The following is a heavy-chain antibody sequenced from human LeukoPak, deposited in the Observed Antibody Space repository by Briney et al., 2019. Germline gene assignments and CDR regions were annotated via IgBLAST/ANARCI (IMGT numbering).Heavy chain of an antibody. V-gene: IGHV1-3*01. CDR2: INAGNGNT. CDR3: ARGNSSGYSSGSRNWFDP. CDR1: GYTFTGYY. D-gene: IGHD6-19*01. J-gene: IGHJ5*02. Sequence: ASVKVSCKASGYTFTGYYMHWVRQAPGQRLEWMGWINAGNGNTKYSQKFQGRVTITRDTSASTAYMELSSLRSEDTAVYYCARGNSSGYSSGSRNWFDPWGQGTLVTVSS.